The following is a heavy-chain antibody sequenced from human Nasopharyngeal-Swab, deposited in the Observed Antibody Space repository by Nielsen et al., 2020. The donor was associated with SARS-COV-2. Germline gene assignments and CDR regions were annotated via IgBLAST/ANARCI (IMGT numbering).Heavy chain of an antibody. CDR1: GFTFSNNS. Sequence: GGSLRLSRAASGFTFSNNSMNWVRQAPGKGLEWVSSISSSTSYIYYADSVKGRFTISRDNAKNSLYLQMNSLRAEYTAVYYCARDGFGESPYYYYYGMYVCGQWTTVTVSS. CDR3: ARDGFGESPYYYYYGMYV. V-gene: IGHV3-21*01. CDR2: ISSSTSYI. J-gene: IGHJ6*02. D-gene: IGHD3-10*01.